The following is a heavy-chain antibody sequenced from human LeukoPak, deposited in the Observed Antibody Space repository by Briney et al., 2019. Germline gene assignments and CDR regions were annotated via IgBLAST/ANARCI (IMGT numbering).Heavy chain of an antibody. V-gene: IGHV3-53*01. Sequence: GGSLRLSCAASGFTVSSNYMSWVRQAPGKGLEWVSVIYSGGSTYYADSVKGRFTISRDNAKNSLYLQMNSLRAEDTAVYYCARAGGSSSWYVIAHYYYMDVWGKGTTVTISS. D-gene: IGHD6-13*01. CDR2: IYSGGST. CDR1: GFTVSSNY. CDR3: ARAGGSSSWYVIAHYYYMDV. J-gene: IGHJ6*03.